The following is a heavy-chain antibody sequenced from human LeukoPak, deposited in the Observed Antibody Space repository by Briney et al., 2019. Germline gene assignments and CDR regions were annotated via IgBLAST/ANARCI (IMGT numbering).Heavy chain of an antibody. V-gene: IGHV1-69*01. Sequence: SVKLSCKSSGGTFSSYAISWVRQAPGQALEWMGGIIPIFGTANYTQKFQGRVTITADESTSTAYMELSSLRSEDTAVYYCAACSGGSCYIVYWGQGTLVTVSS. CDR2: IIPIFGTA. D-gene: IGHD2-15*01. CDR1: GGTFSSYA. CDR3: AACSGGSCYIVY. J-gene: IGHJ4*02.